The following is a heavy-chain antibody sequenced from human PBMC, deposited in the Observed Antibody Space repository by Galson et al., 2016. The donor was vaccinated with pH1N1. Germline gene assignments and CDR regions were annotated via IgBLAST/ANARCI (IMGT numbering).Heavy chain of an antibody. D-gene: IGHD3-10*01. J-gene: IGHJ5*02. V-gene: IGHV3-7*01. CDR2: IKEDGSE. CDR3: ARAVRFGELGNWFDP. CDR1: GFTFSSYW. Sequence: SLRLSCAASGFTFSSYWMSWVRQAPGKGLEWVANIKEDGSEYEDSVKGRFIISRDNAKNSLHLQMNSLRAEDTAVYYCARAVRFGELGNWFDPWGQGTLVTVSS.